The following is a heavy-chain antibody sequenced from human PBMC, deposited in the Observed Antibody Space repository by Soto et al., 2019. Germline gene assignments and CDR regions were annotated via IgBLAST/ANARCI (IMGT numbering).Heavy chain of an antibody. D-gene: IGHD1-7*01. CDR1: GFTVSSNY. Sequence: GGSLRLSCAASGFTVSSNYMSWVRQAPGKGLEWVSVIYSGGSTYYADSVKGRFTISRDNSKNTLYLQMNSLRAEDTAVYYCARGGDNWNYGYAFDIWGKGTMVTVSS. V-gene: IGHV3-53*01. J-gene: IGHJ3*02. CDR2: IYSGGST. CDR3: ARGGDNWNYGYAFDI.